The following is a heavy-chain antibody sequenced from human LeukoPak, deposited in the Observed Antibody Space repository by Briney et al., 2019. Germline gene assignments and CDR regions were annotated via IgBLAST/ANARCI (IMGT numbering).Heavy chain of an antibody. CDR2: INAGNGNT. CDR1: GYTFTSYA. V-gene: IGHV1-3*01. J-gene: IGHJ4*02. Sequence: ASVMVSCKASGYTFTSYAMHWVRQAPGQRLEWMGWINAGNGNTKYSQKFQGRVTITRDTSASTAYMELSSLRSEDTAVYYCARDPRPSPTYYFDYWGQGTLVTVSS. D-gene: IGHD2-2*01. CDR3: ARDPRPSPTYYFDY.